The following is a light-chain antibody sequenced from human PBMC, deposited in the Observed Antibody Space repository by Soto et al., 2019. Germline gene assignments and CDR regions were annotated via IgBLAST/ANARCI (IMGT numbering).Light chain of an antibody. CDR2: DDS. CDR1: SCDVGGDND. V-gene: IGLV2-11*01. CDR3: CSYAGSDYV. Sequence: QSALTQPRSVSGAPGQTVTISCTGTSCDVGGDNDVYWYQQHPGKAPKLLIYDDSKRPSGVPDRFSGSKSGNSASLTISGLQAEDEYDYYCCSYAGSDYVFGAGTKLTVL. J-gene: IGLJ1*01.